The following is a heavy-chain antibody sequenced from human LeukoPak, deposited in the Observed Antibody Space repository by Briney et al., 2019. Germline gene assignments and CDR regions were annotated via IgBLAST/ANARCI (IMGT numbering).Heavy chain of an antibody. Sequence: PGGSLRLSCAASGFTFSSYSMNWVRQAPGKGLEWVSYISSSSSYIYYADSVKGRFTISRDNAKNSLYLQMNSLRAEDTAVYYCARDGDYYYYYGMDVWGQGTTVTVSS. D-gene: IGHD4-17*01. J-gene: IGHJ6*02. CDR3: ARDGDYYYYYGMDV. CDR2: ISSSSSYI. CDR1: GFTFSSYS. V-gene: IGHV3-21*05.